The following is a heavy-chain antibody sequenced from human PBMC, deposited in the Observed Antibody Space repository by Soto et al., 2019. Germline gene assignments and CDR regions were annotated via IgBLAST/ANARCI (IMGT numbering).Heavy chain of an antibody. J-gene: IGHJ6*02. CDR1: GGSFSGYY. Sequence: PSETLSLTCAVYGGSFSGYYWTWIRQPPGKGLEWIGEINHSGTINLNPSLKSRLTISLDTFKKHFSLKLSSVTDADTAAYYCARADRTLVTSYSLDVWGQGTTVTVSS. D-gene: IGHD2-21*02. CDR3: ARADRTLVTSYSLDV. V-gene: IGHV4-34*01. CDR2: INHSGTI.